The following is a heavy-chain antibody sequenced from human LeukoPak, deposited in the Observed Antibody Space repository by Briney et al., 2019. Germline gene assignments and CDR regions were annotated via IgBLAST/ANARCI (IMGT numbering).Heavy chain of an antibody. D-gene: IGHD5-24*01. Sequence: ASVKVSCKASGYTFTSYGISWVRQAPGQGLEWMGWISVYNGNTKYAQKLQGRVTMTTDTSTSTAYVELRSLRSDDTAVYYCARRRLQFPFDYWGQGTLVTVSS. J-gene: IGHJ4*02. CDR1: GYTFTSYG. CDR3: ARRRLQFPFDY. V-gene: IGHV1-18*01. CDR2: ISVYNGNT.